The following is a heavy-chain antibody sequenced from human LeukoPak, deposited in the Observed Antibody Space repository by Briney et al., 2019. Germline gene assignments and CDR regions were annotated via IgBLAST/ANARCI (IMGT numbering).Heavy chain of an antibody. V-gene: IGHV4-31*03. D-gene: IGHD3-16*01. CDR2: TDYSGST. J-gene: IGHJ5*02. CDR3: TRASSRAAGYVDWFDP. CDR1: GGSISSGGYY. Sequence: SETLSLTRTVSGGSISSGGYYWSWIRHHPGKGLEWIGYTDYSGSTYSNPSLKSRLTMSLDTSKNQFSLKLSSVTAADTAVYYCTRASSRAAGYVDWFDPWGQGTLVTVSS.